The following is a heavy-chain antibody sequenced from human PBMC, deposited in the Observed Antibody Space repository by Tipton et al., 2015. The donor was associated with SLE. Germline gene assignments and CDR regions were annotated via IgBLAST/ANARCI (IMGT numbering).Heavy chain of an antibody. J-gene: IGHJ4*02. V-gene: IGHV1-18*01. CDR1: GYTFTSYG. D-gene: IGHD5-18*01. CDR3: ARDAPLGYSYGSWYFDY. CDR2: ISAYNGNT. Sequence: QLVQSGAEVKKPGASVKVSCKASGYTFTSYGISWVRQAPGQGLEWMGGISAYNGNTNYAQKLQGRVTMTTDTSTSTAYMELRSLRSDDTAVYYCARDAPLGYSYGSWYFDYWGQGTLVTVSS.